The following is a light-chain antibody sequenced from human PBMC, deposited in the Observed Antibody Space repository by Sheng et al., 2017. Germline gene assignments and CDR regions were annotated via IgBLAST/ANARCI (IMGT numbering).Light chain of an antibody. CDR2: VAS. J-gene: IGKJ5*01. CDR1: EDISNY. V-gene: IGKV1-9*01. CDR3: QQLKNYPSIT. Sequence: GDRVTITCRANEDISNYLAWYQQKPGKAPKLLIYVASTLQGGVPSRFSGSGSGTEFTLTISSLQPDDFATYYCQQLKNYPSITFGQGTRVEI.